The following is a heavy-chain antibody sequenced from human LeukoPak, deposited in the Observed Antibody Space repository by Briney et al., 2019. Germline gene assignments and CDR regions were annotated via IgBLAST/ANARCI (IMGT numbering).Heavy chain of an antibody. CDR2: ISAYNGNT. V-gene: IGHV1-18*01. D-gene: IGHD6-13*01. J-gene: IGHJ6*02. CDR1: GYTFTSYG. CDR3: ARDGGSSSWYAGYYYYGMDV. Sequence: ASVKVSCKASGYTFTSYGISWVRQAPGQGLEWMGWISAYNGNTNYAQKLQGRVTMTTDTSTSTAYMELRSLRSDDTAVYYCARDGGSSSWYAGYYYYGMDVWGQGTTVTVSS.